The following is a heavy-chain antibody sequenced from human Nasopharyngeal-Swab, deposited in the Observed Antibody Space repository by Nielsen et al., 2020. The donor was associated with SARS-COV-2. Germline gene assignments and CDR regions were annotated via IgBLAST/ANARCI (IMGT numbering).Heavy chain of an antibody. CDR1: GGSISSSSYY. CDR3: AGLNYDILTGYYATYYFDY. V-gene: IGHV4-39*01. Sequence: SETLSLTCTVSGGSISSSSYYWGWIRQPPGKGLEWIGSIYYSGSPYYNPSLKSRVTISVDTSKNQFSLKLSSVTAADTAVYYCAGLNYDILTGYYATYYFDYWGQGTLVTVSS. D-gene: IGHD3-9*01. CDR2: IYYSGSP. J-gene: IGHJ4*02.